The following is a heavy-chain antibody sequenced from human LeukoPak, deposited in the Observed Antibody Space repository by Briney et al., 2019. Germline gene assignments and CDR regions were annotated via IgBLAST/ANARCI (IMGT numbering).Heavy chain of an antibody. CDR1: GFTFSSYA. J-gene: IGHJ4*02. V-gene: IGHV3-64*01. CDR3: ARGLVVGAPVDY. CDR2: ISSNGGST. Sequence: GGSLRLPCAASGFTFSSYAMHWVRQAPGKGLEYVSAISSNGGSTYYANSVKGRFTISRDNCKNTLYLQMGSLRAEDMAVYYCARGLVVGAPVDYWGQGTLVTVSS. D-gene: IGHD1-26*01.